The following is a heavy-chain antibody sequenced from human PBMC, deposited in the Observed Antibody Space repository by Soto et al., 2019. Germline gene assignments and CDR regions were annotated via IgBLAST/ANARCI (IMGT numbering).Heavy chain of an antibody. Sequence: GGSLRLSCAASGFTFSSYAMHWVRQAPGKGLEWVAVISYDGSNKYYADSVKGRFTISRDNSKNTLYLQMNSLRAEDTAVYYCARERTATSPSLDYWGQGTLVTVSS. CDR1: GFTFSSYA. J-gene: IGHJ4*02. V-gene: IGHV3-30-3*01. CDR3: ARERTATSPSLDY. CDR2: ISYDGSNK. D-gene: IGHD6-25*01.